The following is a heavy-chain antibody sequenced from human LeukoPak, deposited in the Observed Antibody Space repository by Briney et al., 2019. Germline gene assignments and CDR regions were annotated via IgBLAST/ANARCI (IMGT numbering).Heavy chain of an antibody. Sequence: GGSLRLSCAACGFAFSTYTLNWARQAPGKGLEWVASNNSGRTNTHYAFPVKGRFTISRDNAQNVLYLQMNGLRGDDAAVYYCLRGDSRDFWGQGTLVSVSS. CDR1: GFAFSTYT. D-gene: IGHD3-22*01. V-gene: IGHV3-21*06. J-gene: IGHJ4*02. CDR2: NNSGRTNT. CDR3: LRGDSRDF.